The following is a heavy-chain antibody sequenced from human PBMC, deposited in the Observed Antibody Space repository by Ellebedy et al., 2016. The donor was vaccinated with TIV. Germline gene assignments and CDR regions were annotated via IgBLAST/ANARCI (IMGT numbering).Heavy chain of an antibody. CDR3: ARDLGGWYFDL. CDR2: ISSSGSTI. D-gene: IGHD1-26*01. V-gene: IGHV3-11*01. CDR1: GFGFSYYA. J-gene: IGHJ2*01. Sequence: GESLKISCAASGFGFSYYALHWVRQAPGKGLEWVPYISSSGSTIYYADSVKGRFTISRDNAKNSLYLQMNSLSAEDTAVYYCARDLGGWYFDLWGRGTLVTVSS.